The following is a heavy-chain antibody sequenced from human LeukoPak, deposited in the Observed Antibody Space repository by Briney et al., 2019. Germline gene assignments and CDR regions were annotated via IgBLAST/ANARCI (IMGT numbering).Heavy chain of an antibody. V-gene: IGHV4-61*01. D-gene: IGHD3-22*01. CDR3: ARDPSGYFNY. CDR1: GGSLSSGNYY. Sequence: SETLSLTCTVSGGSLSSGNYYWSWLRQPPGKGLDWIGYIYYSGSTNYNPSLKSRVTISVDTSKNQFSLRLSSVTAADTAVYYRARDPSGYFNYWGQGTLATVSS. CDR2: IYYSGST. J-gene: IGHJ4*02.